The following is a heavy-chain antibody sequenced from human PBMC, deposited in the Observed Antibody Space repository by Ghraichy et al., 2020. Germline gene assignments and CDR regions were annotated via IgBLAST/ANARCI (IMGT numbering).Heavy chain of an antibody. CDR3: ARVEWELPFDY. V-gene: IGHV3-74*01. D-gene: IGHD1-26*01. CDR2: ISGDGSST. J-gene: IGHJ4*02. Sequence: GGSLRLSCAASGFTFSSYWMHWVRQAPGKGLVWVSRISGDGSSTSYADSVKGRFTISRDNAKNTLYLQMNSLRAEDTAVYYCARVEWELPFDYWGQGILVTVSS. CDR1: GFTFSSYW.